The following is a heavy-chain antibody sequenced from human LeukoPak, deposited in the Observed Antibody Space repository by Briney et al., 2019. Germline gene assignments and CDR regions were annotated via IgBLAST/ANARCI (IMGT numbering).Heavy chain of an antibody. Sequence: SETLSLTCTVSGGSISSSSFYWGWIRQPPEKGLEWIGSIYYSGNTYYNPSLKSRVGISVDTSKNQFSLKLSSVTAADTAVYYCARHPGCLFDYWGQGTLVTVSS. CDR3: ARHPGCLFDY. V-gene: IGHV4-39*01. CDR1: GGSISSSSFY. D-gene: IGHD2-2*01. J-gene: IGHJ4*02. CDR2: IYYSGNT.